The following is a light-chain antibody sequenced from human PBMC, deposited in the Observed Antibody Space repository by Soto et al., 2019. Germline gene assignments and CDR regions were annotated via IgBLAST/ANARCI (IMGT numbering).Light chain of an antibody. Sequence: QSALTQPASVSGSPGQSITISCTGTISDIGGYNYVSWYQQHPGKAPKLMNFDVSNRPSVVSNRFSGSKSGNTASLTISGLQADAEADYYCSSYTSSSTLIFGGGTKLTVL. J-gene: IGLJ2*01. CDR2: DVS. CDR1: ISDIGGYNY. V-gene: IGLV2-14*01. CDR3: SSYTSSSTLI.